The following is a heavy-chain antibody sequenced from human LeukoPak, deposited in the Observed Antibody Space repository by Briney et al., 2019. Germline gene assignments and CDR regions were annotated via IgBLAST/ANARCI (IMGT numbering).Heavy chain of an antibody. Sequence: ASVKLSCTASGYTFTNYHINWVRQAPGQGHEWMSIINPSGGSTSYAQKFQGRVTMTSDTSTSTVYMELSSLRSEDTAVYYCARDCSSGSCYLDFDYWGQGTLVTASS. D-gene: IGHD2-2*01. V-gene: IGHV1-46*01. CDR2: INPSGGST. CDR3: ARDCSSGSCYLDFDY. J-gene: IGHJ4*01. CDR1: GYTFTNYH.